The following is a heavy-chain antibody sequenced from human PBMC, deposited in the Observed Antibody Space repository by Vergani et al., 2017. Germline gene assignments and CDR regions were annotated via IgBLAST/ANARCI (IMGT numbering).Heavy chain of an antibody. CDR3: ARDRDSSSWSYAFDI. J-gene: IGHJ3*02. V-gene: IGHV3-30-3*01. CDR2: ISYDGSNK. D-gene: IGHD6-13*01. CDR1: GFTFSSYA. Sequence: VQLLESGGGLVQPGGSPRLSCAASGFTFSSYAMSWVRQAPGKGLEWVAVISYDGSNKYYADSVKGRFTISRDNSKNTLYLQMNSLRAEDTAVYYCARDRDSSSWSYAFDIWGQGTMVTVSS.